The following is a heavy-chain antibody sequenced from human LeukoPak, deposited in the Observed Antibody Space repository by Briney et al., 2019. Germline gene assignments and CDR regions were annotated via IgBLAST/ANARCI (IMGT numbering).Heavy chain of an antibody. D-gene: IGHD7-27*01. Sequence: GGSLRLSCAASGFSFNSYGMHWVRQAPGKGLEWVAFIRYDGSNENYADPVKGRFTISRDNSKNTLYLQMNSLRAEDTAVYYCAKDINWGTEAGYYFDLWGRGTLVTVSS. J-gene: IGHJ2*01. CDR3: AKDINWGTEAGYYFDL. CDR1: GFSFNSYG. CDR2: IRYDGSNE. V-gene: IGHV3-30*02.